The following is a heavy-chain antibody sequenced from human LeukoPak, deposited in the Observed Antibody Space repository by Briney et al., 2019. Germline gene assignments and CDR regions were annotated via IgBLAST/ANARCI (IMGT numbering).Heavy chain of an antibody. CDR3: ARGPSWSPTMTNYYFDY. J-gene: IGHJ4*02. CDR2: IKQDGSEK. V-gene: IGHV3-7*01. CDR1: GFTFSSYR. Sequence: GGSLRLSCAASGFTFSSYRMSWVRQAPGKGLEWVANIKQDGSEKYYVDSVKGRFTISRDNAKNSLYLQMNSLRAEDTAVYYCARGPSWSPTMTNYYFDYWGQGTLATVSS. D-gene: IGHD3-22*01.